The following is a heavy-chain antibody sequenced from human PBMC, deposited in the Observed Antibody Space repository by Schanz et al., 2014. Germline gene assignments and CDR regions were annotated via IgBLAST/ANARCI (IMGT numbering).Heavy chain of an antibody. Sequence: QVQLQESGPGLLKPSGTLSLTCAVSGASITSSHWWSWVRQPPGKGLEWIGEIYHSGNTNYSPSLKSRVTIPVDKSKNQFTLKLTSVTAADTAVYCARDQSIVVRGAYLYYYGMDVWGQGTTVTVSS. V-gene: IGHV4-4*02. CDR2: IYHSGNT. J-gene: IGHJ6*02. CDR1: GASITSSHW. CDR3: ARDQSIVVRGAYLYYYGMDV. D-gene: IGHD3-10*01.